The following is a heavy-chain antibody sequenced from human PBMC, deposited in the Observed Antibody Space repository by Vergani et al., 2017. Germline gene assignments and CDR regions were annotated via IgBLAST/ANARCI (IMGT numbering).Heavy chain of an antibody. V-gene: IGHV4-39*01. J-gene: IGHJ4*02. CDR1: GGSISSSSYY. D-gene: IGHD3-10*01. CDR2: IYYSGST. Sequence: QVQLQQWGAGLLKPSETLSLTCTVSGGSISSSSYYWGWIRQPPGKGLEWIGSIYYSGSTYYNPSLKSRVTISVDTSKNQFSLKLSSVTAADTAVYYCARLTYYKDYFDYWGQGTLVTVSS. CDR3: ARLTYYKDYFDY.